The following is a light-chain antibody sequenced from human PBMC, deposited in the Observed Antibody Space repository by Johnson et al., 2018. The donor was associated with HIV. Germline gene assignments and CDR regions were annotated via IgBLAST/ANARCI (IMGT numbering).Light chain of an antibody. V-gene: IGLV1-51*02. CDR2: ENN. CDR1: SSNIGNNY. CDR3: GTWDSSLSAGV. Sequence: QSVLTQSPSVSAAPGQKVTISCSGSSSNIGNNYVSWYQQLPGTAPKLLIYENNKRPSGIPYRFSGSKSGTSATLGITGLQTGDEADYYCGTWDSSLSAGVFGTWTKVTVL. J-gene: IGLJ1*01.